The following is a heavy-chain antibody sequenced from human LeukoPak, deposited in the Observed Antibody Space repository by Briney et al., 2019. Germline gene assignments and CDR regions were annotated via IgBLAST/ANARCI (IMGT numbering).Heavy chain of an antibody. CDR1: GFTFSSYW. D-gene: IGHD6-6*01. J-gene: IGHJ3*01. Sequence: GGSLRLSCATSGFTFSSYWMSWVRQAPGKGLEWVANIKQDGSDKYYVGSVKGRVTISRDNAKNSLYLQMNSLRAEDTAVYYCATYSTSSGAFDFWGQGTLVTVSS. CDR3: ATYSTSSGAFDF. V-gene: IGHV3-7*01. CDR2: IKQDGSDK.